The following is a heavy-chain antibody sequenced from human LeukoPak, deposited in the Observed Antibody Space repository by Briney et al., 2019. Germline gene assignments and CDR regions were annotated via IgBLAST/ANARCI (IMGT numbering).Heavy chain of an antibody. J-gene: IGHJ6*02. Sequence: GGSLRLSCAASGFTFSSYWMSWVRQAPGRGLEWVANIKQDGSEEVYVGSVKGRFTISRDNAKNSLFLQMNTLRAEDTAVYCCARDPYSSTWSYGMDVWGQGTTVTVSS. CDR1: GFTFSSYW. CDR2: IKQDGSEE. CDR3: ARDPYSSTWSYGMDV. D-gene: IGHD6-6*01. V-gene: IGHV3-7*05.